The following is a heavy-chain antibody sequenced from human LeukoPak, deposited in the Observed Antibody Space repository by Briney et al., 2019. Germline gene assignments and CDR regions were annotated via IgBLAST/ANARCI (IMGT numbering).Heavy chain of an antibody. J-gene: IGHJ5*02. V-gene: IGHV4-4*07. CDR1: GGSLSSYY. CDR3: ARDLSGSRNNWFDP. D-gene: IGHD3-9*01. CDR2: IYTSGST. Sequence: PSETLSLTCTVSGGSLSSYYWSWIRQPAGKGREWIGRIYTSGSTNYNPSLKSRVTMSVDTSKNQFSLKLSSVTAADTAVYYCARDLSGSRNNWFDPWGQGTLVTVSS.